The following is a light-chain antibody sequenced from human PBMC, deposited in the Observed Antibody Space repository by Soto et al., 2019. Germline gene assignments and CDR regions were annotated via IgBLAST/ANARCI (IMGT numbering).Light chain of an antibody. Sequence: EIVLTQSPGTLSLSPGERATLSCRASQSVSSSYLAWYQQKPGKAPRLLIYGASSRATGIPDRFSGSGSGTDFTLTISRPEPEDFAVYYCQQYGSSLTCTFGQGTKVDIK. J-gene: IGKJ1*01. CDR3: QQYGSSLTCT. CDR1: QSVSSSY. V-gene: IGKV3-20*01. CDR2: GAS.